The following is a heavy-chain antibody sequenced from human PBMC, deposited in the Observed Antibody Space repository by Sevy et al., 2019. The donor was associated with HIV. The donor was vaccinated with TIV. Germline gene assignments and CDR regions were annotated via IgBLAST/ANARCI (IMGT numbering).Heavy chain of an antibody. D-gene: IGHD2-21*02. CDR1: GFTFSSYA. CDR2: ISYDGSKK. Sequence: GGSLRLSCAASGFTFSSYALLWVRQAPGKGLEWVSLISYDGSKKYYSDSVKGRFAISRDKSKTTLFLQMNSLRSEDTAIYYCARVGVSYCTDDCYNRFDYWGRGTLVTVSS. V-gene: IGHV3-30*09. CDR3: ARVGVSYCTDDCYNRFDY. J-gene: IGHJ4*02.